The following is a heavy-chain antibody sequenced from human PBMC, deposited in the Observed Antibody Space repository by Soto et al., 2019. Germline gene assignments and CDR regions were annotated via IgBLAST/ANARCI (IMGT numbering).Heavy chain of an antibody. CDR2: MYSGGRT. Sequence: EVQLVEAGGGLIQPGGSLRLSCAASGFTVRSNYMSWVRQAPGKGLEWVSVMYSGGRTYYADSVKGRFTISRDNSKNTLYLQMNSLRAEDTAVYYCARQRLGYCSSTSCPYYGMDVWGQGTTVTVSS. V-gene: IGHV3-53*01. CDR1: GFTVRSNY. CDR3: ARQRLGYCSSTSCPYYGMDV. D-gene: IGHD2-2*01. J-gene: IGHJ6*02.